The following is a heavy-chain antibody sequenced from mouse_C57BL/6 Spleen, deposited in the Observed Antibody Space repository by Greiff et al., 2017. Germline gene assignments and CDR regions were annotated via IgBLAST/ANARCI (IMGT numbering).Heavy chain of an antibody. V-gene: IGHV1-53*01. Sequence: VKLQQPGTELVKPGASVKLSCKASGYTFTSYWMHWVKQRPGPGLEWIGNINPSNGGTNYNEKFKSKATLTVDKSSSTAYMQLSSLTSEDSAVYYCARERANWDYFDYWGQGTTLTVSS. J-gene: IGHJ2*01. D-gene: IGHD4-1*01. CDR1: GYTFTSYW. CDR2: INPSNGGT. CDR3: ARERANWDYFDY.